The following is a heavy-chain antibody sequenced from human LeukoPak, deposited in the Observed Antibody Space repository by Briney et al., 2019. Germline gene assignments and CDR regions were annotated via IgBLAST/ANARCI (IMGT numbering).Heavy chain of an antibody. CDR2: ISNGGAT. CDR1: GFTVSSNY. D-gene: IGHD3-16*02. V-gene: IGHV3-66*01. J-gene: IGHJ4*02. Sequence: GGSLRLSCAVSGFTVSSNYMNWVRQAPGKGLEWVSVISNGGATYYADSVKGRFIISIDNSKNTLYLQMNSLRAEDTAVYYCAKSMITFGGVIPNFDYWGQGTLVTVSS. CDR3: AKSMITFGGVIPNFDY.